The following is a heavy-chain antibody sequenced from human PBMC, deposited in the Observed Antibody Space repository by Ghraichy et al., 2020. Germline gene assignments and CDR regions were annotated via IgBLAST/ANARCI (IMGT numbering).Heavy chain of an antibody. Sequence: GESLNISCEASGFTFRNYGIHWVRQAPGKGLEWVSSIWYDGTTKYYADSVRGRFTMSRVNSWNILYLQMNNLRAEDSAIYYCAREGTVRGWYFDLWGRGTPVTVST. D-gene: IGHD1-26*01. V-gene: IGHV3-33*01. CDR3: AREGTVRGWYFDL. CDR2: IWYDGTTK. J-gene: IGHJ2*01. CDR1: GFTFRNYG.